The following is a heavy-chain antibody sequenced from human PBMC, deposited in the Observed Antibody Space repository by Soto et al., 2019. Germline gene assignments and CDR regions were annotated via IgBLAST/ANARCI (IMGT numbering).Heavy chain of an antibody. CDR2: IKQDGSEK. CDR3: ARDPSPAIRYFDWLPEYFDY. CDR1: GFTFSSYW. Sequence: GGSLRLSCAASGFTFSSYWMSWVRQAPGKGLEWVANIKQDGSEKYYVDSVKGRFTISRDNAKNSLYLQMNSLRAEDTAVYYCARDPSPAIRYFDWLPEYFDYWGQGTLVTVSS. V-gene: IGHV3-7*01. D-gene: IGHD3-9*01. J-gene: IGHJ4*02.